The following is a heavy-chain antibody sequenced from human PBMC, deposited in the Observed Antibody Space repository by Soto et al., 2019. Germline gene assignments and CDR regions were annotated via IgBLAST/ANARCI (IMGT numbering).Heavy chain of an antibody. V-gene: IGHV1-46*01. CDR2: INPSGGST. Sequence: ASVKVSCKASGYTFTNYYMHWVRQAPGQGLEWMAIINPSGGSTSYAQKFQGRVTMTRDTSSSTVYVELSSLRSDDTAVYYCERDKGGYSYGFGYYYGMDVWGQGTTVTVSS. D-gene: IGHD5-18*01. CDR3: ERDKGGYSYGFGYYYGMDV. J-gene: IGHJ6*02. CDR1: GYTFTNYY.